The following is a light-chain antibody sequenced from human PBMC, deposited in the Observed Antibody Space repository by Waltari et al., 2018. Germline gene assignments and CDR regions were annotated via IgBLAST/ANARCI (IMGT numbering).Light chain of an antibody. V-gene: IGKV1-33*01. CDR2: DAS. CDR1: QDISNY. J-gene: IGKJ3*01. CDR3: QQYDNLPFT. Sequence: DSQMTQSPSSLSASVGDRVTITCQAGQDISNYLNWYQQKPGKAPKLLIYDASNLETGVPSRFSGSGSGTDFTFTISSLQPEDIATYYCQQYDNLPFTFGPGTKVDIK.